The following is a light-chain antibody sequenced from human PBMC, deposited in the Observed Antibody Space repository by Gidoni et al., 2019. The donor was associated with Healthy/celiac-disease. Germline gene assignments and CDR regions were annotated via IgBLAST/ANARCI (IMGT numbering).Light chain of an antibody. CDR2: EVS. Sequence: QSALTQPASVSGSPGQSITISCTGTSSDVGGYHYVSWYQQHPGKAPKLMIYEVSNRPSGVSNRFSGSTSGNTASLTISGLQAEDEADYYCSSYTSSSTSVVFGGGTKLTVL. CDR1: SSDVGGYHY. V-gene: IGLV2-14*01. J-gene: IGLJ2*01. CDR3: SSYTSSSTSVV.